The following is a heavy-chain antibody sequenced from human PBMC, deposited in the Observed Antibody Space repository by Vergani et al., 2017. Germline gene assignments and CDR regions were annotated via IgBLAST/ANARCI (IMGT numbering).Heavy chain of an antibody. D-gene: IGHD1-1*01. CDR1: GFTFSSYS. CDR3: ARVKLPWFDP. J-gene: IGHJ5*02. V-gene: IGHV3-48*01. CDR2: ISSSSSTI. Sequence: EVQLVESGGGLVQPGGSLRLSCAASGFTFSSYSLNWVRQAPGKGLEWVSYISSSSSTIYYADSVKGRFTISRDNAKNSLYLQMNSLRAEDTAVYYCARVKLPWFDPWGKGTLVTVSS.